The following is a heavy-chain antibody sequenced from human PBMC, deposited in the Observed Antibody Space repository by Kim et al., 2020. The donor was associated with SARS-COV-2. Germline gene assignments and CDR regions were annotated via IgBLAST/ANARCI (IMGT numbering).Heavy chain of an antibody. Sequence: GGSLRLSCAASGFTFSSYAMHWVRQAPGKGLEWVAVISYDGSNKYYADSVKGRFTISRDNSKDTLYLQMNSLRAEDTAVYYCARSNITMLDYWGQGTLVT. CDR3: ARSNITMLDY. V-gene: IGHV3-30*04. CDR1: GFTFSSYA. CDR2: ISYDGSNK. J-gene: IGHJ4*02. D-gene: IGHD3-10*01.